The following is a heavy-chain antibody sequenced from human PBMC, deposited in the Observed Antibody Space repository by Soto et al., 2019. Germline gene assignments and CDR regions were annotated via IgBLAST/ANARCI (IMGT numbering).Heavy chain of an antibody. CDR3: ARHHYDFWSGYFYYFDY. V-gene: IGHV4-39*01. J-gene: IGHJ4*02. CDR1: GGSISSSSYY. Sequence: PSETLSLTCTVSGGSISSSSYYWGWIRQPPGKGLEWIGSIYYSGSTYYNPSLKSRVAISVDTSKNQFSLKLSSVTAADTAVYYCARHHYDFWSGYFYYFDYWGQGTLVTVSS. CDR2: IYYSGST. D-gene: IGHD3-3*01.